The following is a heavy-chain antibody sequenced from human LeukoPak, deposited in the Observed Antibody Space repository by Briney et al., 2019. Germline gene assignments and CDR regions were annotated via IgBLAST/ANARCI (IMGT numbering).Heavy chain of an antibody. CDR1: GLTFSSHS. CDR2: ISSSSIYI. Sequence: GGSLRLSCAASGLTFSSHSMKWVRQAPGKGLEWVSSISSSSIYIYYADSMKGRFTISRDNAKNSLYLQINSLRAEDTAVYYCARDGAAAGTFDYWGQGTLVTVSS. D-gene: IGHD6-13*01. V-gene: IGHV3-21*01. J-gene: IGHJ4*02. CDR3: ARDGAAAGTFDY.